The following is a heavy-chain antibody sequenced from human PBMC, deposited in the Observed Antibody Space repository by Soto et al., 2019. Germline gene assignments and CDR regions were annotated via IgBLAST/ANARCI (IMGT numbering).Heavy chain of an antibody. CDR2: ISYDGSNK. CDR3: ATLMGPYMTAPADY. V-gene: IGHV3-30-3*01. Sequence: QVQLVESGGGVVQPGRSLRLSCAASGFTFSSYAMHWVGQAPGKRLEWVAVISYDGSNKYYADSVKGRFTISRDNSKNTLYLQMNSLRADDTAVYYCATLMGPYMTAPADYWGQGTLVTVSS. CDR1: GFTFSSYA. J-gene: IGHJ4*02. D-gene: IGHD3-16*01.